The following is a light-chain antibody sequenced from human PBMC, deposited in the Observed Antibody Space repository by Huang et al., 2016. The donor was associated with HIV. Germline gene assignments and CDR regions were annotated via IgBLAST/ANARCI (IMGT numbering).Light chain of an antibody. CDR1: QSVGGY. V-gene: IGKV3-11*01. CDR3: QQPGS. J-gene: IGKJ2*01. Sequence: EIVLTQSPATLSASPGERATLSCGASQSVGGYLAWYQQKPGQAPRLLIYDTSTRSTGIPARFSGSGSETDFTLTISCLEPEDFAVYYCQQPGSFGQGTKVDIK. CDR2: DTS.